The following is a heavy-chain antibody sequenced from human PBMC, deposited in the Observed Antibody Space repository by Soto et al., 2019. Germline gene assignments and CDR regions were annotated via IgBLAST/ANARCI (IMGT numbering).Heavy chain of an antibody. CDR3: AKGNSWAPALVLDI. CDR2: ISGSTGST. J-gene: IGHJ3*02. D-gene: IGHD1-7*01. CDR1: GFTFRSYA. V-gene: IGHV3-23*01. Sequence: EVQLLESGGGLVQPGGSLRLSCAASGFTFRSYAMNWVRQAPGKGLEWVSDISGSTGSTYYADSVKGRFTLSIDTSKNTLYLQMNSLRAEDTAVYYCAKGNSWAPALVLDIWGQGTIVTVSS.